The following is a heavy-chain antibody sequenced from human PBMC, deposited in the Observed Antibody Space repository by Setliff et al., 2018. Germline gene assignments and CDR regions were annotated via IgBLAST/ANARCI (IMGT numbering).Heavy chain of an antibody. D-gene: IGHD6-25*01. CDR3: ARSPANGGHDAFDI. Sequence: PSETLRLSCAASGFTFSSYSMHWVRQTPGKGLEWVSSISPDSYYIYYADSIKGRFTISRDNAKSSLYLQMNSLRAEDTAVFYCARSPANGGHDAFDIWGQGTMVTVSS. V-gene: IGHV3-21*03. CDR2: ISPDSYYI. J-gene: IGHJ3*02. CDR1: GFTFSSYS.